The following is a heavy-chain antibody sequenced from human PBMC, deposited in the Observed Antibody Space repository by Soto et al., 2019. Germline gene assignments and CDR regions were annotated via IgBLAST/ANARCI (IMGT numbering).Heavy chain of an antibody. CDR1: GFTFSSYA. Sequence: EVQLLESGGGLVQPGGSLRLSCAASGFTFSSYAMSWVRQAPGKGLEWVSAISGSGGSTYYADSVKGRFTISRDNSKNTLDLQMNSLRAEDTAVYYCAKGWGITGTTPADYWGQGTLVTVSS. CDR2: ISGSGGST. V-gene: IGHV3-23*01. J-gene: IGHJ4*02. D-gene: IGHD1-7*01. CDR3: AKGWGITGTTPADY.